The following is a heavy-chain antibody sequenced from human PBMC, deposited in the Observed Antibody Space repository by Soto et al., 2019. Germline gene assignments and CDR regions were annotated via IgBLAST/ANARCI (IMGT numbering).Heavy chain of an antibody. J-gene: IGHJ6*02. CDR3: ARDSRAKPYYYGSGSSYGMDV. Sequence: QVQLVQSGAEVKKPGASVKVSCKASGYTFTSYGISWVRQAPGQGLEWMGWISAYNGNTNYAQKLQGRVTMTTDTSTSTADMELRSLRSDDTAVYYCARDSRAKPYYYGSGSSYGMDVWGQGTTVTVSS. V-gene: IGHV1-18*04. D-gene: IGHD3-10*01. CDR2: ISAYNGNT. CDR1: GYTFTSYG.